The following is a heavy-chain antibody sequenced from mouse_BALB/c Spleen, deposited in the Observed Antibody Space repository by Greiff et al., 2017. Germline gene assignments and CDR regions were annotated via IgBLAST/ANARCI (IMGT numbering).Heavy chain of an antibody. V-gene: IGHV1-80*01. CDR3: ARSDGSRGYAMDY. D-gene: IGHD2-3*01. CDR2: IYPGDGDT. J-gene: IGHJ4*01. Sequence: QVQLQQSGAELVRPGSSVKISCKASGYAFSSYWMNWVKQRPGQGLEWIGQIYPGDGDTNYNGKFKGKATLTADKSSSTAYMQLSSLTSEDSAVYFCARSDGSRGYAMDYWGQGTSVTVSS. CDR1: GYAFSSYW.